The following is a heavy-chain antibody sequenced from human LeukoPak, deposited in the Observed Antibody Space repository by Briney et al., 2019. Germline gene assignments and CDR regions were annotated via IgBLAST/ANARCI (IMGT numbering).Heavy chain of an antibody. D-gene: IGHD6-19*01. CDR2: ISWNSGSI. J-gene: IGHJ4*02. CDR1: GFTFDDYA. Sequence: GRSLRLSCAASGFTFDDYAMHWVRQAPGKGLEWVSGISWNSGSIGYADSVKGRSTISRDNAKNSLYLQMNSLRAEDTALYYCAKDMSTAVAGTIFDYWGQGTLVTVSS. CDR3: AKDMSTAVAGTIFDY. V-gene: IGHV3-9*01.